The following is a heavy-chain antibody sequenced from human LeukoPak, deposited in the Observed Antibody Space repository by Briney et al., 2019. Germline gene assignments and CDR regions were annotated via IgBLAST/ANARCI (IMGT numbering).Heavy chain of an antibody. CDR1: GFTFNSYA. V-gene: IGHV3-23*01. CDR3: AKLGDSSSWYGWFDP. J-gene: IGHJ5*02. Sequence: GGSLRLSCAASGFTFNSYAMSWVGQAPGKGLEWVSAISGSGGSTYYADSVKGRFTISRDNSKNTLYLQMNSLRAEDTAVYYRAKLGDSSSWYGWFDPWGQGTLVTVSS. D-gene: IGHD6-13*01. CDR2: ISGSGGST.